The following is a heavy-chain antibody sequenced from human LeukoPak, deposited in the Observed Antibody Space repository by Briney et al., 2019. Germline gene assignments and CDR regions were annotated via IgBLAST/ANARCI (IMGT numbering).Heavy chain of an antibody. V-gene: IGHV4-59*08. CDR2: IYYSGST. D-gene: IGHD6-13*01. CDR1: GGSISSYC. Sequence: SETLSLTCTVSGGSISSYCWSWIRQPPGKGLEWIGYIYYSGSTNYNPSLKSRVTISVDTSKNQFSPKLSSVTAADTAVYYCARRGPRQQPYYMDVWGKGTTVTVSS. CDR3: ARRGPRQQPYYMDV. J-gene: IGHJ6*03.